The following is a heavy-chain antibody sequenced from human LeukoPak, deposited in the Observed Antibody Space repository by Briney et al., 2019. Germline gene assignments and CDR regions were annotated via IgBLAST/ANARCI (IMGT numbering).Heavy chain of an antibody. Sequence: SETPSLTCTVSGGSISSSSYYWGWIRQPPGKGLEWIGSIYYSGSTYYNPFLKSRVTISVDTSKNQFSLKLSSVTAADTAVYYCARHYGTNPFDYWGQGTLVTVSS. CDR1: GGSISSSSYY. V-gene: IGHV4-39*01. J-gene: IGHJ4*02. CDR3: ARHYGTNPFDY. CDR2: IYYSGST. D-gene: IGHD3-16*01.